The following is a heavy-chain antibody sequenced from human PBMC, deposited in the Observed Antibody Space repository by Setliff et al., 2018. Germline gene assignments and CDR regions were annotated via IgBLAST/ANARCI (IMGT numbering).Heavy chain of an antibody. D-gene: IGHD3-22*01. CDR2: FWADGNRR. J-gene: IGHJ3*01. CDR3: GRDDDSTSHYSILNF. V-gene: IGHV3-30*19. CDR1: GFILRNYG. Sequence: GGSLKISCAASGFILRNYGVHWVRQAPGKGLEWVAVFWADGNRRFYADSVKGRFTVSRDLSMNTVFLQMDSLRAEDTAVYYCGRDDDSTSHYSILNFWGQGTMVTVSS.